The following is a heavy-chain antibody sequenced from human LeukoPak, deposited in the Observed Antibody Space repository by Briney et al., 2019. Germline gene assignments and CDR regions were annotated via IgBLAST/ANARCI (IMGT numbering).Heavy chain of an antibody. J-gene: IGHJ5*02. D-gene: IGHD4-17*01. CDR1: GFTFSDYY. Sequence: GGSLRLSCAASGFTFSDYYMSWIRQAPGKGLEWVSYISSSSSYTNYADSVKGRFTISRDNAKNSLYLQMNSLRAEDTAVYYCARERHYGDYENWFDPWGQGTLVTVSS. CDR2: ISSSSSYT. V-gene: IGHV3-11*05. CDR3: ARERHYGDYENWFDP.